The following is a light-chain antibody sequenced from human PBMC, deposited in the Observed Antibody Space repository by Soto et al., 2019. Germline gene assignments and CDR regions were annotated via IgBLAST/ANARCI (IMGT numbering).Light chain of an antibody. CDR3: TSYTSSSSLVV. Sequence: QSALTQPASVSGSPGQSITISCTGTSSDIGGYNYVSWYQQHPGKAPKLMISEVSNRPSGVSNRFSGSKSGNTASLTISGLQPEDEAGYYCTSYTSSSSLVVFGGGTQLTVL. J-gene: IGLJ2*01. CDR2: EVS. CDR1: SSDIGGYNY. V-gene: IGLV2-14*01.